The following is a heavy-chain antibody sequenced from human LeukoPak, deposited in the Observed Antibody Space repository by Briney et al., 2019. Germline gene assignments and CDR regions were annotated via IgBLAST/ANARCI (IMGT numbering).Heavy chain of an antibody. CDR2: IYYSGST. Sequence: PSETLSLTCTVSGGSISSYYWSWIRQPPGKGLEWIGYIYYSGSTNYNPSLKSRVTISVDTSKNQFSLKLSSVTAADTAVYYCARSFYGMTGTKASTGFDPWGQGTLVTVSS. CDR1: GGSISSYY. V-gene: IGHV4-59*08. CDR3: ARSFYGMTGTKASTGFDP. D-gene: IGHD1-7*01. J-gene: IGHJ5*02.